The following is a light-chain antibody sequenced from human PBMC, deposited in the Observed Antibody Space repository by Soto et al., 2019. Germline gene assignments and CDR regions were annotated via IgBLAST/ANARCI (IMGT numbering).Light chain of an antibody. CDR3: AVWDDSLDGVV. J-gene: IGLJ3*02. V-gene: IGLV1-44*01. CDR1: SSNIGINT. Sequence: QSVLTQPPSASATPGQRVAISCFGRSSNIGINTVNWYRQLPGTAPKLIIHTDNQRPSGVPDRFSGSKSGTSASLAISALQSEDEADYYCAVWDDSLDGVVFGGGIKVTVL. CDR2: TDN.